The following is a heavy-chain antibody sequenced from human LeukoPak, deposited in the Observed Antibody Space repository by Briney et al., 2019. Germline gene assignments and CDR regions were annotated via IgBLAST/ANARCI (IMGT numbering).Heavy chain of an antibody. D-gene: IGHD5-12*01. CDR2: FDPEGET. J-gene: IGHJ4*02. Sequence: ASVKVSCKVSGYTLTELSMHWVRQTPGKGLEWMGGFDPEGETIYAQKLQGRVTMTEDKSTDTAYMELSSLRSEDTAVYYCATRWISVATQPFDYWGQGTLVTVSS. V-gene: IGHV1-24*01. CDR3: ATRWISVATQPFDY. CDR1: GYTLTELS.